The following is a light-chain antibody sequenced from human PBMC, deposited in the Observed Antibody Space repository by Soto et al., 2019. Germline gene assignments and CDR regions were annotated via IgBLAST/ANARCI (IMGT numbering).Light chain of an antibody. J-gene: IGLJ2*01. CDR3: QVWDNSADHRGVV. Sequence: SYELTQPRSVSVAPGQTATITCGGNNIGTNSVHWYQQKPGQAPVVVVSDDSDRPSGIPERISGSNSGRTASLTIRRVEVGDEADYYCQVWDNSADHRGVVFGGGTKLTVL. CDR2: DDS. V-gene: IGLV3-21*02. CDR1: NIGTNS.